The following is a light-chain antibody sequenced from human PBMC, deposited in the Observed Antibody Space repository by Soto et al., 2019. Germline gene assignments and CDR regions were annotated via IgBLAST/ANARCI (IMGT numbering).Light chain of an antibody. Sequence: QAVLTQPPSASGTPGQRVTISCSGSSSNIGSNYVYWYQQRPGKAPKLIIYEVTQRPSGVSDRFSGSKSGNTATLTVSGLQAEDEADYHCSSYAGINTLVFGGGTKLTVL. V-gene: IGLV2-8*01. CDR3: SSYAGINTLV. J-gene: IGLJ2*01. CDR2: EVT. CDR1: SSNIGSNY.